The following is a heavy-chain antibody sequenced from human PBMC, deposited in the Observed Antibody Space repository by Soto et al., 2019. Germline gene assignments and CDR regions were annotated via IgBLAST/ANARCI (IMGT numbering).Heavy chain of an antibody. Sequence: GGSLRLSCAASGFTFSSYAMSWVRQAPGKGLEWVSAISGSGGSRYYADSVKGRFTIPRDNSKNTLYLQMNSLRAEDTAVYYCAKTSAAGGEYYYYGMDVWGQGTTVTVSS. CDR2: ISGSGGSR. V-gene: IGHV3-23*01. D-gene: IGHD6-13*01. CDR1: GFTFSSYA. CDR3: AKTSAAGGEYYYYGMDV. J-gene: IGHJ6*02.